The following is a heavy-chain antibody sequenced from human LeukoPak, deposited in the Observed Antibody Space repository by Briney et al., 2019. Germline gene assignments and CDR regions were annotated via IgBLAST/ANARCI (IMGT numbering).Heavy chain of an antibody. CDR2: INPHSGGT. V-gene: IGHV1-2*02. CDR3: ARGGLVIVVVSGGFDM. D-gene: IGHD3-22*01. Sequence: GASVKVSCKTSGYTLTGYYMHWVRQAPGQGLEWMGWINPHSGGTNYAQKFQGRVTMTRDTSISTAYMELSRLRSDDTAVYYCARGGLVIVVVSGGFDMWGQGTMVTVSS. J-gene: IGHJ3*02. CDR1: GYTLTGYY.